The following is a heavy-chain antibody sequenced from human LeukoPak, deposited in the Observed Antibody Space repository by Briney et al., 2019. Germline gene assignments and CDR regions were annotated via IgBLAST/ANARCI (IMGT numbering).Heavy chain of an antibody. CDR2: ISYDGSNK. CDR1: GFTFNSYS. V-gene: IGHV3-30*18. J-gene: IGHJ3*02. Sequence: GAPRPFCSASGFTFNSYSITWGRQAPGEGLEVGAVISYDGSNKYYADSVKGRFTISRDNSKNTLYLQMNSLRAEDTAVYYCAKFSPHPYGDYVYDAFDIWGQGTMVTVSS. D-gene: IGHD4-17*01. CDR3: AKFSPHPYGDYVYDAFDI.